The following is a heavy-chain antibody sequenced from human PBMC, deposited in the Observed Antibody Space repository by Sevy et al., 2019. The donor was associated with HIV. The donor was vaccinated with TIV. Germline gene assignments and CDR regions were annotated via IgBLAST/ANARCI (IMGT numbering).Heavy chain of an antibody. Sequence: SVKVSCKASGGTFSDFGFHWVRQAPGQGLEWMGGIIPIFGTPNYAQQFLGRVTIIADESTSTVYMELNRLTSDYMAVYYCATSGTTGTTSHFGYWGQGTLVTVSS. CDR1: GGTFSDFG. CDR2: IIPIFGTP. CDR3: ATSGTTGTTSHFGY. J-gene: IGHJ4*02. D-gene: IGHD1-1*01. V-gene: IGHV1-69*13.